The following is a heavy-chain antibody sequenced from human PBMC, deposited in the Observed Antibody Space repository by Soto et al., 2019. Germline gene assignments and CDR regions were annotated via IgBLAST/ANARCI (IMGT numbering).Heavy chain of an antibody. J-gene: IGHJ5*02. CDR1: GGTFSSYA. Sequence: ASVKVSCKASGGTFSSYAISWVRQAPGQGLEWMGGIIPIFGTANYAQKFQGRVTITADESTSTAYMELSSLRSEDTAVYYCARGSITVVRRGNWFDPWGQGTLVTVSS. CDR2: IIPIFGTA. CDR3: ARGSITVVRRGNWFDP. V-gene: IGHV1-69*13. D-gene: IGHD4-17*01.